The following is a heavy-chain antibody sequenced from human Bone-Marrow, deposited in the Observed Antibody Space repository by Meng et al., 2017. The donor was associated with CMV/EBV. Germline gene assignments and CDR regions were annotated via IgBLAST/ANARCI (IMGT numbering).Heavy chain of an antibody. CDR2: ITTYNDNR. D-gene: IGHD3-3*01. V-gene: IGHV1-18*01. Sequence: ASVKVSCKVSGYDFLNHGISWVRQTPGQGLEWMGWITTYNDNRNYGEKFQDRLSLTTDTSTSTAYMELRSLTSDDTAVYYCARDDRTTYYDFWSGGSGMDVWGQGTTVTVSS. CDR3: ARDDRTTYYDFWSGGSGMDV. CDR1: GYDFLNHG. J-gene: IGHJ6*02.